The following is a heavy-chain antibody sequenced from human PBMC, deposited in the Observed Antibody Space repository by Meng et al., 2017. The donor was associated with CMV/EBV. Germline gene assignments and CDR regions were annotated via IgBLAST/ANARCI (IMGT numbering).Heavy chain of an antibody. CDR3: ARLYSVTYYYYYGMDV. J-gene: IGHJ6*02. CDR1: GFTFSSYW. D-gene: IGHD4-23*01. Sequence: LSLTCAASGFTFSSYWMSWVRQAPGKGLEWVANIKQDGSEKYYVDSVKGRFTISRDNAKNSLYLQMNSLRAEDTAVYYCARLYSVTYYYYYGMDVWGQGTTVTVSS. V-gene: IGHV3-7*01. CDR2: IKQDGSEK.